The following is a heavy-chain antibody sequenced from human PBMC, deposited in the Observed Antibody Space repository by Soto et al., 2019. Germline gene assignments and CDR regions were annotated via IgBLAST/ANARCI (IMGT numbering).Heavy chain of an antibody. CDR1: GFTFDDYA. Sequence: PGGSLRLSCAASGFTFDDYAMHWVRQAPGKGLEWVSGISWNSGSIGYADSVKGRFTISRDNAKNSLYLQMNSLRAEDTALYYCAKEAGTSGGYRPPSPDYWGQGTLVTVSS. CDR3: AKEAGTSGGYRPPSPDY. D-gene: IGHD2-15*01. CDR2: ISWNSGSI. J-gene: IGHJ4*02. V-gene: IGHV3-9*01.